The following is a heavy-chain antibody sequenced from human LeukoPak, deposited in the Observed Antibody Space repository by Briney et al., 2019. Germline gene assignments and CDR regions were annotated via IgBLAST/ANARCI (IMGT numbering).Heavy chain of an antibody. CDR3: AKERSDAFDI. J-gene: IGHJ3*02. V-gene: IGHV3-43*02. CDR1: GFTFDDYA. Sequence: GGSLRLSCAASGFTFDDYAMHWVRQAPGKGLELVSLISGDGGSTYYADSVKGRFTISRDNSNTSLYLQMNSLRTEDTALYYCAKERSDAFDIWGQGTMVTISS. CDR2: ISGDGGST.